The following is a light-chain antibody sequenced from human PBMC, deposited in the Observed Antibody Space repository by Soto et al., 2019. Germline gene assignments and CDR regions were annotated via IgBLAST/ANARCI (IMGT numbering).Light chain of an antibody. Sequence: QSALTQPASVSGSPGQSITISCTGTSSDVGGYNYVSWYQQHPGKAPKLMIYDVSNRPSGVSNRFSGSKSGNTASLTISGLQAEDEADYYCSSYTSSSRYVFGTGTNHRP. J-gene: IGLJ1*01. CDR3: SSYTSSSRYV. V-gene: IGLV2-14*01. CDR2: DVS. CDR1: SSDVGGYNY.